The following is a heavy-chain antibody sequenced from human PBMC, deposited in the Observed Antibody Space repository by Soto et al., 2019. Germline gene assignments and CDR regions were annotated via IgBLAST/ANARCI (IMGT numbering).Heavy chain of an antibody. Sequence: PGGSLRLSCAASGFTFSRFGMHWVRQVPGKGLDWVAVISYDGSSTSYADSVKGRFTISRDNAKNTLYLQMNSLRAEDTAVFYCARDFWRNGVCLDVWGQGTTVTVSS. D-gene: IGHD2-8*01. J-gene: IGHJ6*02. V-gene: IGHV3-30*03. CDR3: ARDFWRNGVCLDV. CDR2: ISYDGSST. CDR1: GFTFSRFG.